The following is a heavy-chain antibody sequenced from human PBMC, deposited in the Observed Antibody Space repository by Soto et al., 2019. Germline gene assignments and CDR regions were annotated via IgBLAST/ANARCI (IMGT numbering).Heavy chain of an antibody. D-gene: IGHD2-15*01. V-gene: IGHV1-2*02. Sequence: GASVKVSCKASGYTFTGYYMHWVRQAPGQGLEWMGWLNPNSGGTNYAQKFQGRVTMTRDTSISTAYMELSRLRSDDTAVYYCARDLDIVVVVAAIRPYYYYGMDVWGQGTTVTVSS. CDR2: LNPNSGGT. J-gene: IGHJ6*02. CDR3: ARDLDIVVVVAAIRPYYYYGMDV. CDR1: GYTFTGYY.